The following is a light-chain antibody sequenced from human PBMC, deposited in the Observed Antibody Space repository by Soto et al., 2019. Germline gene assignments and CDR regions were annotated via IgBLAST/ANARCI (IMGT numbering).Light chain of an antibody. J-gene: IGKJ1*01. Sequence: EIVLTQSPGTLSLSPGERATLSCRASQSVRNNYVAWYQQKPSQAPRLLIYAASSRATGIPDRISGSGSGTDFTLTISRLEPEDFAVYYCQQYGSAPEMFGQGTKVEL. CDR3: QQYGSAPEM. CDR2: AAS. CDR1: QSVRNNY. V-gene: IGKV3-20*01.